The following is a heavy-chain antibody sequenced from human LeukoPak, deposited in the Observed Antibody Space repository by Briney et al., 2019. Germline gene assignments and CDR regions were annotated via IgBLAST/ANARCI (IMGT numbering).Heavy chain of an antibody. J-gene: IGHJ4*02. Sequence: PGGSLRLSCAASGFTFSSYNINWVRPAPGKGLEWVSSISSSSSYIYYADSVKGRFTISRDNAKNSLYLQMNSLRAEDTAVYYCARERGYTYNFDHWGQGTLVTVSS. CDR2: ISSSSSYI. CDR1: GFTFSSYN. D-gene: IGHD5-18*01. V-gene: IGHV3-21*01. CDR3: ARERGYTYNFDH.